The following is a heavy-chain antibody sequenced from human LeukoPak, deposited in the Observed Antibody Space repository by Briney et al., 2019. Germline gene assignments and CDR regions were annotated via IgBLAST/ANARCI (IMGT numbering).Heavy chain of an antibody. D-gene: IGHD1-26*01. V-gene: IGHV4-39*07. CDR1: GGSISSSSYY. CDR2: IYYSGST. J-gene: IGHJ4*02. CDR3: ARELVGATDPYYFDY. Sequence: PSETLSLTCTVSGGSISSSSYYWGWIRQPPGKGLEWLGSIYYSGSTYYNPSLKSRVTISVDTSKNQFSLKLSSVTAADTAVYYCARELVGATDPYYFDYWGQGTLVTVSS.